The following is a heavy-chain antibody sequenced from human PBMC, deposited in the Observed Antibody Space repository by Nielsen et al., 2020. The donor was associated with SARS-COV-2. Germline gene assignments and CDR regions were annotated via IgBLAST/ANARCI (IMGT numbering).Heavy chain of an antibody. CDR2: ISASGGST. J-gene: IGHJ4*02. V-gene: IGHV3-23*01. CDR3: AKKFGLNWNYDY. Sequence: GESLKISCAASGFTFSSYSMNWVRQAPGMGLEWVSGISASGGSTYYADSVKGRFTISRDNSKNTVYLQLNSLRADDTAVYYCAKKFGLNWNYDYWGQGTLVTVSS. CDR1: GFTFSSYS. D-gene: IGHD1-7*01.